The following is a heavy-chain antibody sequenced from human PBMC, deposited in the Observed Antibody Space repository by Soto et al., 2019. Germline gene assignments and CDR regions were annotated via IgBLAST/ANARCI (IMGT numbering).Heavy chain of an antibody. D-gene: IGHD6-13*01. V-gene: IGHV3-23*01. CDR2: ISGSGGST. J-gene: IGHJ6*02. CDR1: GFTFSSYA. Sequence: LRLSCAASGFTFSSYAMSWVRQTPGKGLEWVSAISGSGGSTYYADSVKGRFTISRDNSKNTLYLQMNSLRAEDTAVYYCARSQYSSSWSLYYYYGMDVWGQGTTVTVSS. CDR3: ARSQYSSSWSLYYYYGMDV.